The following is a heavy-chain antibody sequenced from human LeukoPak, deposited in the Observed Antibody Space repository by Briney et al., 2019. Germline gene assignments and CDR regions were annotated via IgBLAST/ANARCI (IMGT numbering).Heavy chain of an antibody. CDR2: ISSDSSTI. CDR1: GFTFSDYY. D-gene: IGHD2-2*01. J-gene: IGHJ4*02. CDR3: ANTEYQRLGTDY. Sequence: GGSLRLSCAASGFTFSDYYMSWLRQAPGKGLEWVSYISSDSSTIYYADSVKGRFTISRDNAKKSLYLQMNSLRTEDTAVYYCANTEYQRLGTDYWGQGTLVTVSS. V-gene: IGHV3-11*04.